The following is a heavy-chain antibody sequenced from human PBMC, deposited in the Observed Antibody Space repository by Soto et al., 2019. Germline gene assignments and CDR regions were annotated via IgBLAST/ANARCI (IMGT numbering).Heavy chain of an antibody. J-gene: IGHJ4*02. Sequence: EVQLLESGGGLVQPGGSLRLSCAASGFTFSSYAMSWVRQAPGKGLEWVSAISGSGGSTYYADSVKGRFTISRDNSKNTLYLQMNSLRAEDKAVYYCAKAIGDYGGGYYFDYWGQGTLVTVSS. CDR1: GFTFSSYA. D-gene: IGHD4-17*01. CDR3: AKAIGDYGGGYYFDY. V-gene: IGHV3-23*01. CDR2: ISGSGGST.